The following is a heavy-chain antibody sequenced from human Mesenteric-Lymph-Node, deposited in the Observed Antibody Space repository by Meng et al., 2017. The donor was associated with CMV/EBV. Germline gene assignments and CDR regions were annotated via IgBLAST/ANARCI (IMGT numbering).Heavy chain of an antibody. CDR2: IDHNRRT. Sequence: SETLSLTCAVYGGSFSGWYWSWIRQSPGKGLEWIGEIDHNRRTNYNPSLESRVTMSINTSNNQFSLRLRSVTAADTAVYYCASPVGHCSAATCYAPFDFWGQGTLVTVSS. V-gene: IGHV4-34*01. J-gene: IGHJ4*02. CDR1: GGSFSGWY. D-gene: IGHD2-2*01. CDR3: ASPVGHCSAATCYAPFDF.